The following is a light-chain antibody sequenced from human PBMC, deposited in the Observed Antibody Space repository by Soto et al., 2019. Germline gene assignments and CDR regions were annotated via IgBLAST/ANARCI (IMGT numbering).Light chain of an antibody. CDR3: QQYGSSSIT. CDR2: GAS. Sequence: EIVLTQSPGTLSLSPGERATLSCRASQSVSSSYLAWYQQKPGQGPRLLIYGASSRATGIPDRFSGSGSGTDFTLTISRLEPEDFAVYYCQQYGSSSITFGQGTRLEIK. CDR1: QSVSSSY. J-gene: IGKJ5*01. V-gene: IGKV3-20*01.